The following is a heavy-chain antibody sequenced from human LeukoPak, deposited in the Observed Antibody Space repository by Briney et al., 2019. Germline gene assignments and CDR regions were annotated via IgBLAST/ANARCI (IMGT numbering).Heavy chain of an antibody. CDR3: AKDFRAAASQYYFDY. D-gene: IGHD6-13*01. CDR1: GFTFSSYG. CDR2: ISGSGGST. Sequence: GGSLRLSCAASGFTFSSYGMSWVRQAPGKGLEWVSAISGSGGSTYYADSVKGRFTIYRDNSKNTLYLQMNSLRAEDTAVYYCAKDFRAAASQYYFDYWGQGTLVTVSS. J-gene: IGHJ4*02. V-gene: IGHV3-23*01.